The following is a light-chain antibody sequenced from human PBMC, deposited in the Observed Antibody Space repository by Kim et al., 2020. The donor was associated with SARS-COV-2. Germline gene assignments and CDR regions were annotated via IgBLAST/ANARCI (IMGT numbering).Light chain of an antibody. J-gene: IGLJ2*01. V-gene: IGLV3-1*01. CDR3: QAWDSSTVV. Sequence: VSPGQTASITCSGDKVGDKYACWYQQKPGQSPVLVIYQDSKRPSGIPERFSGSNSGNTGTLTISGTQAMDEADYYCQAWDSSTVVFGGGTQLTVL. CDR2: QDS. CDR1: KVGDKY.